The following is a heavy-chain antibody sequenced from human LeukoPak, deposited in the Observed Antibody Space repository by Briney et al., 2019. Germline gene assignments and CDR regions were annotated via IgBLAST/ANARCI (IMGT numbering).Heavy chain of an antibody. CDR3: ARDRLGAFDY. J-gene: IGHJ4*02. D-gene: IGHD1-26*01. V-gene: IGHV1-2*02. CDR2: VNPNSGGT. CDR1: GYTFTGYY. Sequence: ASVKVPCKASGYTFTGYYMHWVRQAPGQGLEWMGWVNPNSGGTNYAQKFQGRVTMTRDTSIGTAYMELSRLRSDDTAVYYCARDRLGAFDYWGQGTLVTVSS.